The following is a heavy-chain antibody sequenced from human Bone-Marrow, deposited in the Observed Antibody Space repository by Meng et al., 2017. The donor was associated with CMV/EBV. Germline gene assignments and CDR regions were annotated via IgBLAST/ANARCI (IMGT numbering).Heavy chain of an antibody. CDR3: ARARETIYDAFDI. Sequence: GESLKISCAASGFTVSSNYMSWVRQAPGKGLEWVSVIYSGGSTYYADSVKGRFTISRDNSKNTLYLQMNSLRAEDTAVYYCARARETIYDAFDIWGQGTRVTVSS. CDR2: IYSGGST. D-gene: IGHD1-26*01. J-gene: IGHJ3*02. V-gene: IGHV3-66*02. CDR1: GFTVSSNY.